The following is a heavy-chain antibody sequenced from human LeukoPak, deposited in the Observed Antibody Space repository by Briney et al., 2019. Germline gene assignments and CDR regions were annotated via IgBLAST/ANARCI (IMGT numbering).Heavy chain of an antibody. CDR1: GYTFTSYG. D-gene: IGHD6-19*01. CDR2: ISAYNGNT. Sequence: ASVKVSCKASGYTFTSYGISWVRQAPGQGLEWMGWISAYNGNTNHAQKLQGRVTMTTDTSTSTAYMELRSPRSDDTAVYYCAREPRSFPSGIAVAVKEGWDCWGQGTLVTVSS. J-gene: IGHJ4*02. V-gene: IGHV1-18*01. CDR3: AREPRSFPSGIAVAVKEGWDC.